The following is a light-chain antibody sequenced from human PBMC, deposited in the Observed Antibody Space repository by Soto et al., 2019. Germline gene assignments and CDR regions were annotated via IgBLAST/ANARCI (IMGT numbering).Light chain of an antibody. CDR3: SSYTTSSTPYV. J-gene: IGLJ1*01. CDR2: DVN. V-gene: IGLV2-14*03. Sequence: QSALTQPASVSWSPVQSITISCTGTSSDVGGFSYVSWYQQHPGKAPKLMIYDVNDRPSGVSNRFSGSKSDNTASLTISGLQSEDEADYYCSSYTTSSTPYVFGPGTKLTVL. CDR1: SSDVGGFSY.